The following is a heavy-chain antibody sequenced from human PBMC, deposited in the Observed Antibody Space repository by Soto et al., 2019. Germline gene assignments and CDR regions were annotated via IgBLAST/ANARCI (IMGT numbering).Heavy chain of an antibody. D-gene: IGHD6-19*01. Sequence: GGSLRLSCAASGFTFSSYAMSWVRQAPGKGLEWVSAISGSGGSTYYADSVKGRFTISRDNSKNTLYLQMNSLRAEDTAVYYCAKAGSSGWHPSAFDIWGQGTMVTVPS. J-gene: IGHJ3*02. CDR3: AKAGSSGWHPSAFDI. CDR1: GFTFSSYA. CDR2: ISGSGGST. V-gene: IGHV3-23*01.